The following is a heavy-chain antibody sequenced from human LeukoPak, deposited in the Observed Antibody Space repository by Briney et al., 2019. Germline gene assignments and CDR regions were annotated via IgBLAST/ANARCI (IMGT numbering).Heavy chain of an antibody. D-gene: IGHD3-22*01. CDR1: GYTFTSYD. Sequence: GASVKVSCKASGYTFTSYDINWVRQATGQGLEWMGWMNPNSGNTGYAQKFQGRVTMTRNTSISTAYMELSSLRSEDTAVYYCATGYYDSSGYYYSLFRNWGQGTLVTVSS. J-gene: IGHJ4*02. V-gene: IGHV1-8*01. CDR3: ATGYYDSSGYYYSLFRN. CDR2: MNPNSGNT.